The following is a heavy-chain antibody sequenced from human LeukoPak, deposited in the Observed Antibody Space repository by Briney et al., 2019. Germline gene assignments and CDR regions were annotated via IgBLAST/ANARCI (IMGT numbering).Heavy chain of an antibody. CDR3: ARGYDYVWRSYRSGYFDY. D-gene: IGHD3-16*02. CDR1: GASISSYY. V-gene: IGHV4-4*07. CDR2: IYTSGST. Sequence: PSGTLSLTCTVSGASISSYYWSWIRQPAGKGLEWIGRIYTSGSTNYNPSLKSRVTMSVDTSKNQFSLKLSSVTAADTAVYYCARGYDYVWRSYRSGYFDYWGQGTLVTVSS. J-gene: IGHJ4*02.